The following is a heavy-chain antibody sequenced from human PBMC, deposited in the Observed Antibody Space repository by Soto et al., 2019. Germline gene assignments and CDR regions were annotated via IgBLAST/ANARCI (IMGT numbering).Heavy chain of an antibody. CDR1: GGSITSHY. Sequence: TSETLSLTCSVSGGSITSHYCSWFRQPPGKGLEWIGYINHSGLTSYNPSLKSRVTMSVDTSKNQFSLKVNSVTAADTALYQCARQGFGQLHGLVDVWGPGTTVTVS. CDR3: ARQGFGQLHGLVDV. D-gene: IGHD3-10*01. V-gene: IGHV4-59*08. J-gene: IGHJ6*02. CDR2: INHSGLT.